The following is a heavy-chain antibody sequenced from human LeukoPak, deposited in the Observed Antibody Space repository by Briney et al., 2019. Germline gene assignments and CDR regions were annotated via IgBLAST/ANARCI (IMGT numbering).Heavy chain of an antibody. D-gene: IGHD3-9*01. CDR1: GGTFSSYA. J-gene: IGHJ5*02. CDR2: ISPIFGTA. V-gene: IGHV1-69*13. CDR3: ANLLTSRNWFDP. Sequence: SVKVSCKASGGTFSSYAISWVRQAPGQGLEWMGGISPIFGTARYAQKFQGRVTITPDESTSTAYMELSSLRSEDTAVYCCANLLTSRNWFDPWGQGTLVSVS.